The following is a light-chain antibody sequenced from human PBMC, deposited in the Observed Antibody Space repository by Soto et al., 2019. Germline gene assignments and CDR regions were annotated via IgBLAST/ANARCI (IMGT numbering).Light chain of an antibody. CDR2: DVS. J-gene: IGLJ2*01. CDR3: SSYTSVAEVV. Sequence: QSALTQPASVSGSPGQSITISCTGTSSDVGGYNYVSWYQQHPGKAPKLMIYDVSNRPSGVSNRFSGSKSGNTASLTISGLQAEDEADYYCSSYTSVAEVVFGGGTKLTVL. V-gene: IGLV2-14*01. CDR1: SSDVGGYNY.